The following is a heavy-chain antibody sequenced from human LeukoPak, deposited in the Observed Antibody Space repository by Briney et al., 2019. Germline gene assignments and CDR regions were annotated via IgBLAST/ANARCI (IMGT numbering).Heavy chain of an antibody. CDR2: IYYSGST. J-gene: IGHJ5*02. Sequence: PSETLSLTCTVSGGSISSYYWSWIRQPPGKGLEWIGYIYYSGSTNYNPSLKSRVTISVDTSKNQFSLKLSSVTAADTAVYYCARDVLDFWSGYPEGWFDPWGQGTLVTVSS. V-gene: IGHV4-59*01. D-gene: IGHD3-3*01. CDR1: GGSISSYY. CDR3: ARDVLDFWSGYPEGWFDP.